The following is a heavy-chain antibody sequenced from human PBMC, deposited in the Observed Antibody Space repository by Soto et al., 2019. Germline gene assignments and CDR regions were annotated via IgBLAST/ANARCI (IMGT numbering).Heavy chain of an antibody. CDR2: ISYDGSNK. CDR3: VRVASSGYSRIDS. D-gene: IGHD3-22*01. Sequence: GGSLRLSCAAAGFTFSSYAMRWVRQAPGKGLEWVAVISYDGSNKYYADSVKGRFTISRDNSKNTLYLQMNSLRVEDTAVYYCVRVASSGYSRIDSWGQRALVTVSS. J-gene: IGHJ5*01. CDR1: GFTFSSYA. V-gene: IGHV3-30-3*01.